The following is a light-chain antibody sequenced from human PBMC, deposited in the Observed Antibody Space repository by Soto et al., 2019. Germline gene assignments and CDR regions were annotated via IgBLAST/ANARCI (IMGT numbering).Light chain of an antibody. J-gene: IGKJ1*01. CDR2: GTS. V-gene: IGKV3-20*01. CDR1: QSVSSSS. CDR3: QQYNNWPWT. Sequence: ETVLTQSAGAVSLTPWERATLYCRASQSVSSSSLAWYQQRPGQAPRLLIYGTSSRATGIPDRFSGSGSGTEFTLTISSLQSEDFAVYYCQQYNNWPWTLGQGTKVDIK.